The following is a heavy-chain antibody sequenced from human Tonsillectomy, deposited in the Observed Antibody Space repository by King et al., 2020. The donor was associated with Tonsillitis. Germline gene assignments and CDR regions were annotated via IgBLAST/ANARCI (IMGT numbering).Heavy chain of an antibody. Sequence: QLVQSGAEVKKPGSSVKVSCKASGGTFSSYPITWVRQAPGQGLEWMGGIIPIYGTTNYAQKFQGRVTITADESTSTAYMELSSLRSEDTAMYYCARILSDAAMVLYYFDYWGQGTLVTVSS. D-gene: IGHD5-18*01. J-gene: IGHJ4*02. V-gene: IGHV1-69*12. CDR1: GGTFSSYP. CDR3: ARILSDAAMVLYYFDY. CDR2: IIPIYGTT.